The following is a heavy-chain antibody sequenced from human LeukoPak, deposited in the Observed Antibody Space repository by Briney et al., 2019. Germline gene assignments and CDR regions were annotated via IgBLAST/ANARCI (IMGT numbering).Heavy chain of an antibody. CDR2: ISSSGSTI. V-gene: IGHV3-48*03. CDR3: AREKQQLEDYFDY. Sequence: GGSLRLSCAASGFTFSTYEMNWVRQAPGRGLEWVSHISSSGSTIFYADSVKGRFTISRDNAKNSLHLQMNSLRAEDTAVYYCAREKQQLEDYFDYWGQGTLVTVSS. J-gene: IGHJ4*02. CDR1: GFTFSTYE. D-gene: IGHD6-13*01.